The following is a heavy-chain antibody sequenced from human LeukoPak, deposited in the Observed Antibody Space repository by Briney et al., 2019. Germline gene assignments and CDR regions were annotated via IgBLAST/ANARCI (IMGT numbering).Heavy chain of an antibody. CDR2: ISAYNGNT. D-gene: IGHD3-22*01. CDR1: GYTFTSYG. V-gene: IGHV1-18*01. J-gene: IGHJ4*02. Sequence: ASVKVSCKASGYTFTSYGISWVRQAPGQGLEWMGWISAYNGNTNYAQKLQGRVTMTTDTSTSTAYMELRSLRSDDTAVYYCARDFSHSLTYYYDSSGYFPFDYWGQGTLVTVPS. CDR3: ARDFSHSLTYYYDSSGYFPFDY.